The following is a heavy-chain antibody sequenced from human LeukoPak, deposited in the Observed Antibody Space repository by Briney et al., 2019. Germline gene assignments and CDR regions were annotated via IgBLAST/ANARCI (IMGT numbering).Heavy chain of an antibody. J-gene: IGHJ4*02. CDR3: ASSHYSSSWYGY. CDR2: ISSSSSYI. D-gene: IGHD6-13*01. Sequence: PGGSLRLSCAASGFTFSSYSMNWVRQAPGKGLEWVSSISSSSSYIYYADSVKGRFTISRDNAKNSLYLQMNSLRAEDTAVYYCASSHYSSSWYGYWGQGTLVTVSS. V-gene: IGHV3-21*01. CDR1: GFTFSSYS.